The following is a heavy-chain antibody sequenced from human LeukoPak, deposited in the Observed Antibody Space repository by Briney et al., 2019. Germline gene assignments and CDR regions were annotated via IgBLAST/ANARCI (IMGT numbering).Heavy chain of an antibody. Sequence: SETLSLTCTVSGGSISSYYWSWIRQPPGKGLEWIGYIYYSGSTNYNPSLKSRVTISVDTSKNQFSLKLSSVTAADTAVYYCASMERRKAFDIWGQGTMVTVSS. CDR1: GGSISSYY. V-gene: IGHV4-59*01. CDR2: IYYSGST. D-gene: IGHD1-1*01. CDR3: ASMERRKAFDI. J-gene: IGHJ3*02.